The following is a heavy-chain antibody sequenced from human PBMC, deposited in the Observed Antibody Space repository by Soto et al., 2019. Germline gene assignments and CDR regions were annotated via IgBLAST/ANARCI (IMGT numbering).Heavy chain of an antibody. CDR2: IYYGRTT. Sequence: QLQLQESGPALVKPSETLSLSCTVSGDSITSGNYYWGWIRQPPGKALEWIGSIYYGRTTYYNPSLTSRVTISVDTSKNQFSLRLNSVTAADTAVYFCARHADSGTPPFAFDIWGQGTMVPVSS. D-gene: IGHD1-26*01. J-gene: IGHJ3*02. CDR1: GDSITSGNYY. V-gene: IGHV4-39*01. CDR3: ARHADSGTPPFAFDI.